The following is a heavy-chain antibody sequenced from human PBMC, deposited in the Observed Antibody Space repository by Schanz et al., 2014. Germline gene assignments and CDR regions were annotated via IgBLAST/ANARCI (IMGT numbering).Heavy chain of an antibody. CDR2: ISYDGVNT. Sequence: QVQLVESGGGVVQPGGSLRLSCAASGFPFSSYALHWVRQAPGKGLEWVAVISYDGVNTYYADSVKGRFTISRDNSKNTLYLQMNSLRGGHTAVYYCAKVAEEGPHINNWGGDYFDFWGQGTLVTVSS. CDR3: AKVAEEGPHINNWGGDYFDF. D-gene: IGHD3-16*01. V-gene: IGHV3-30-3*01. CDR1: GFPFSSYA. J-gene: IGHJ4*02.